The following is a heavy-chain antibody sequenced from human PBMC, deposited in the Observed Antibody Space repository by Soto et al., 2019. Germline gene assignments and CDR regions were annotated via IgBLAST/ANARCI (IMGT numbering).Heavy chain of an antibody. CDR3: ASRVAASDDDAVAT. CDR1: SDTFAGYA. D-gene: IGHD6-13*01. Sequence: QVHLEQSGAEVKKTESAVKVSCRASSDTFAGYAINWVRQAPGQGLEWMGGINPLFGTSKYAQNFQGRVSITADKSTSTAFMELRSLRYEDTGLYFWASRVAASDDDAVATWGQGTLVNVSS. J-gene: IGHJ3*02. CDR2: INPLFGTS. V-gene: IGHV1-69*06.